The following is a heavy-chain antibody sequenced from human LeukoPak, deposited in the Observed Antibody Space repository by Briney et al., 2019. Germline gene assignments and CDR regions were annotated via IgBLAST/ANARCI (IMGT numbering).Heavy chain of an antibody. D-gene: IGHD2-15*01. V-gene: IGHV3-23*01. J-gene: IGHJ6*02. Sequence: GGSLRLSCAASGFTFSSYAMSWVRQAPGKGLEWVSSISGSGNRTYYADSVKGRFTISRDNSKNTLFLQMNSLRAEDTAVYYCAKNLSCGGGSCYPSALGMDVWGQGTTVTVSS. CDR3: AKNLSCGGGSCYPSALGMDV. CDR1: GFTFSSYA. CDR2: ISGSGNRT.